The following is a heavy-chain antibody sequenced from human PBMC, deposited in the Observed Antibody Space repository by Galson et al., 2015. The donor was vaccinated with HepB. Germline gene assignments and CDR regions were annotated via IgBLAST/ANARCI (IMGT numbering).Heavy chain of an antibody. D-gene: IGHD4-17*01. CDR3: VGVTTVTTSWFDP. CDR1: GFTFSSYA. V-gene: IGHV3-23*01. J-gene: IGHJ5*02. Sequence: SLRLSCAASGFTFSSYAMSWVRQAPGKGLEWVSAISGSGGSTYYADSVKGRFTISRDNSKNTLYLQMNSLRAEDTAVYYCVGVTTVTTSWFDPWGQGTLVTVSS. CDR2: ISGSGGST.